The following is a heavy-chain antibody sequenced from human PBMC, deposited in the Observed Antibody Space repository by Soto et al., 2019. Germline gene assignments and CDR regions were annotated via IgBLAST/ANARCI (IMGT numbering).Heavy chain of an antibody. CDR1: GFTFSSYS. V-gene: IGHV3-21*01. CDR3: ARDTGTIFGVVLPAWFDY. J-gene: IGHJ4*02. D-gene: IGHD3-3*01. CDR2: ISSSSSYI. Sequence: EVQLVESGGGLVKPGGSLRLSCAASGFTFSSYSMNWVRQAPGKGLEWVSSISSSSSYIYYADSVKGRFTISRDNAKNSLYLQMNSLRAEDTAVYYCARDTGTIFGVVLPAWFDYWGQGTLVTVSS.